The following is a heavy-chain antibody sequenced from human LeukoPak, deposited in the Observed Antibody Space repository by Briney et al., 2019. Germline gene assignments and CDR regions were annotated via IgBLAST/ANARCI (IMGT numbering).Heavy chain of an antibody. D-gene: IGHD5-18*01. CDR2: ISSSSSYI. J-gene: IGHJ4*02. V-gene: IGHV3-21*01. CDR3: ARGDLDTAMVRRYYFDY. CDR1: GFTFSSYS. Sequence: GGSLRLSCAASGFTFSSYSMNWVRQAPGKGLEWVSSISSSSSYIYYADSVKGRFTISRDNAKNSLYLQMNSLGAEDTAVYYCARGDLDTAMVRRYYFDYWGQGTLVTVSS.